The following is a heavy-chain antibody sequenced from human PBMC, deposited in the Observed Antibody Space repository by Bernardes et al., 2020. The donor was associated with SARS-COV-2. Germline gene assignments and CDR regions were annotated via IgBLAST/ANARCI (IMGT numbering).Heavy chain of an antibody. CDR1: GGSISSYY. D-gene: IGHD2-2*02. J-gene: IGHJ3*02. V-gene: IGHV4-59*01. CDR3: AREGGYCSSTSCYNGAFDI. Sequence: SDPLSLTCTVSGGSISSYYWSWIRQPPGKGLEWIGYIYYSGSTNYNPSLKSRVTISVDTSKNQFSLKLSSVTAADTAVYYCAREGGYCSSTSCYNGAFDIWGQGTMVTVSS. CDR2: IYYSGST.